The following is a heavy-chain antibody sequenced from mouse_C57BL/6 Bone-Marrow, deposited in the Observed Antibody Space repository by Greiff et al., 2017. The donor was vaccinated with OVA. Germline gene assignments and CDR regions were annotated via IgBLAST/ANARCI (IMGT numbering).Heavy chain of an antibody. J-gene: IGHJ4*01. CDR3: TRDLPDGDY. CDR1: GYTFTDYE. CDR2: IDPETGGT. V-gene: IGHV1-15*01. D-gene: IGHD2-1*01. Sequence: QVQLQQSGAELVRPGASVTLSCKASGYTFTDYEMHWVKQTPVHGLEWIGAIDPETGGTAYNQKFKGKAILTADKASSTAYMELRSLTSEDSAVYCCTRDLPDGDYWGQGTAVTVSS.